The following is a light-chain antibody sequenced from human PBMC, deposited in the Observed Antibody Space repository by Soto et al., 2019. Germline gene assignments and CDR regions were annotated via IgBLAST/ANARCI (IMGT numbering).Light chain of an antibody. J-gene: IGKJ1*01. CDR3: QQYNNWPGT. V-gene: IGKV3-15*01. Sequence: EIVMTQSPATLSVSPGARDPLSCRTSQSVSSNLAWYQQKPGQAPRLLIYGASTRATGIPARFSGSGSGTEFTLTISSLQSEDFAVYYCQQYNNWPGTFGQGTKVDI. CDR1: QSVSSN. CDR2: GAS.